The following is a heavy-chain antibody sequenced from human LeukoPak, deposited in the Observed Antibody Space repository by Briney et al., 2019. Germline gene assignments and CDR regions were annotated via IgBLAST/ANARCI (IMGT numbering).Heavy chain of an antibody. CDR1: TSR. V-gene: IGHV1-18*01. J-gene: IGHJ4*02. CDR3: ARDQRSRLKYFDY. Sequence: GASVKVSCKATSRISWVRQAPGQGLEWMGWISAYNGNTNYAQKLQGRVTMTTDTSTSTAYMELRSLRSDDTAVYYCARDQRSRLKYFDYWGQGTLVTVSS. CDR2: ISAYNGNT. D-gene: IGHD5-24*01.